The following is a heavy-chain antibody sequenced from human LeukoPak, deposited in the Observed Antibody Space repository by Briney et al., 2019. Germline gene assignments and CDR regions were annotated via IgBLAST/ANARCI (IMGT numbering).Heavy chain of an antibody. CDR2: IKQDGSET. Sequence: GGSLRLSCAASGFSFGSYWMSWVRQVPGKGLEWVANIKQDGSETYYVDSVEGRFTISRDNAKNSLFLQMNSLRADDTALYYCARGVTSAWYLRYYFEYWGQGTLVTVSS. CDR1: GFSFGSYW. D-gene: IGHD6-13*01. J-gene: IGHJ4*02. CDR3: ARGVTSAWYLRYYFEY. V-gene: IGHV3-7*01.